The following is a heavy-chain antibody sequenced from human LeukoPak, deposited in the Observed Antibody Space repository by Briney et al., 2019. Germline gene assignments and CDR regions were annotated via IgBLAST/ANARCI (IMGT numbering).Heavy chain of an antibody. CDR2: ISSSSSYI. Sequence: GGSLRLSCAASGFTFSSYSTNWVRQAPGKGLEWVSSISSSSSYIYYADSVKGRFTISRDNAKNSLYLQMNSLRAEDTAVYYCARDSGSGYDLFGFDYWGQGTLVTVSS. CDR3: ARDSGSGYDLFGFDY. CDR1: GFTFSSYS. J-gene: IGHJ4*02. D-gene: IGHD5-12*01. V-gene: IGHV3-21*01.